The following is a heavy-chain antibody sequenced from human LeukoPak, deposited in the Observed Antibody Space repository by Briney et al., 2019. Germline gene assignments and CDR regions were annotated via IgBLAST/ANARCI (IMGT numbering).Heavy chain of an antibody. CDR2: ISTSGTAI. D-gene: IGHD5-12*01. CDR1: GFTFSDYE. J-gene: IGHJ4*02. Sequence: GGSLRLSCAVSGFTFSDYEMNWVRQAPGKGLEWVSYISTSGTAIYYADSVKGRFTISRDNSKNSLYLKMNKLRAGDTAVYYCAREGRGFADGFDYWGQGTLVTVSS. V-gene: IGHV3-48*03. CDR3: AREGRGFADGFDY.